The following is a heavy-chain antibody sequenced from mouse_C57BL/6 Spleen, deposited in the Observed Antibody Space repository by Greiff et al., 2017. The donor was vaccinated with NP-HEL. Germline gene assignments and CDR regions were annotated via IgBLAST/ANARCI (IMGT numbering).Heavy chain of an antibody. CDR3: TRNSWFAY. V-gene: IGHV14-4*01. Sequence: EVQGVESGAELVRPGASVKLSCTASGFNIKDDYMHWVKQRPEQGLEWIGWIDPENGDTEYASKFQGKATITADTSSNTAYLQLSSLTSEDTAVYYCTRNSWFAYWGQGTLVTVSA. CDR2: IDPENGDT. CDR1: GFNIKDDY. J-gene: IGHJ3*01.